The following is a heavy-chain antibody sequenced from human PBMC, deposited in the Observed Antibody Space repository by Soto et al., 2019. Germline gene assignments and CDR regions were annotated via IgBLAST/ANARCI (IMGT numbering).Heavy chain of an antibody. V-gene: IGHV3-48*01. Sequence: PGVPLRLSWAASGFTFSSYSMSWVRQAQGKGLEWVSYISSSSSTIYYADSVKGRFTVSRDNSKNTLYLQMNSLRAEDTAVFYCAKERSSGWSFDYWGQGTLVTVSS. CDR2: ISSSSSTI. CDR3: AKERSSGWSFDY. J-gene: IGHJ4*02. CDR1: GFTFSSYS. D-gene: IGHD6-19*01.